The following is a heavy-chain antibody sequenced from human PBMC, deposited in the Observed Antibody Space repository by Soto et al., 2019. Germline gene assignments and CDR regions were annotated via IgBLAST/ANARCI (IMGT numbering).Heavy chain of an antibody. Sequence: GGSLRLSCAASGFTFSDYYMSWIRQAPGKGLEWVSYISSSGSTIYYADSVKGRFTISRDNAKNSLYLQMNSLRAEDTAVYYCARAANDFWSGYYTVYYYMDVWGKGTTVTVSS. J-gene: IGHJ6*03. CDR3: ARAANDFWSGYYTVYYYMDV. CDR2: ISSSGSTI. D-gene: IGHD3-3*01. CDR1: GFTFSDYY. V-gene: IGHV3-11*01.